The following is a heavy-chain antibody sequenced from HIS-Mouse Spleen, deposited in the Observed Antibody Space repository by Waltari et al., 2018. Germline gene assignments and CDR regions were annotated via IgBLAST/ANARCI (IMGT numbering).Heavy chain of an antibody. CDR1: GGSISSRSYS. D-gene: IGHD6-13*01. CDR2: IYYSGST. CDR3: AREIPYSSSWYDWYFDL. V-gene: IGHV4-39*07. J-gene: IGHJ2*01. Sequence: QLQLQESGPGLVKPSETLSITCTVSGGSISSRSYSWGWLRQPPGKGLERIGSIYYSGSTYYNPSLKSRVTISVDTSKNQFSLKLSSVTAADTAVYYCAREIPYSSSWYDWYFDLWGRGTLVTVSS.